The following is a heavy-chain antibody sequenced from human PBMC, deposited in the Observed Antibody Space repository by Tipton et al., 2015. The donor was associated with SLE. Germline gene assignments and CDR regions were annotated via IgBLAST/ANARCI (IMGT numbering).Heavy chain of an antibody. CDR2: IERTGRT. J-gene: IGHJ4*02. D-gene: IGHD3-10*01. CDR3: ARTVRVFDY. V-gene: IGHV4-59*01. CDR1: GGSIGVYY. Sequence: TLSLTCTVSGGSIGVYYWSWIRQAPGKGLEWIGEIERTGRTNYNPSLKSRVTISMDMSKNQFSLKLTSVTAADTAVYYCARTVRVFDYWGQGALVTVSS.